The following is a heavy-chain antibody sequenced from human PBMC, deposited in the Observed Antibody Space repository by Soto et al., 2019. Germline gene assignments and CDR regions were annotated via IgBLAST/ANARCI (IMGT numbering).Heavy chain of an antibody. D-gene: IGHD2-8*01. CDR1: GDSFSSNTAA. Sequence: SQTLSLTCAISGDSFSSNTAAWNWIRQSPSRGLEWLGRTYYGSKWYNDYAVSVKSRITINPDTSKNQFSLQLNSVTPEDTGVYYCARELTNPRRNFDYWGQGTLVTVSS. CDR2: TYYGSKWYN. CDR3: ARELTNPRRNFDY. J-gene: IGHJ4*02. V-gene: IGHV6-1*01.